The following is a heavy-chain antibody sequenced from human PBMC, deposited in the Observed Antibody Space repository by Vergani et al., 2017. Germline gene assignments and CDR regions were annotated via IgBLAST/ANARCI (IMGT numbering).Heavy chain of an antibody. D-gene: IGHD3-10*01. Sequence: QVQLVQSGAEVKKPGSSVKVSCKASGGTFSSYAISWVRQAPGQGLEWMGGIIPIFGTANYAQKFQGRVTITADESTSTAYMEVSSLRSEDTAVYYCARSDYYGSGSFETRYYYYYYMDAWGKGTTVTVSS. CDR2: IIPIFGTA. CDR3: ARSDYYGSGSFETRYYYYYYMDA. CDR1: GGTFSSYA. V-gene: IGHV1-69*01. J-gene: IGHJ6*03.